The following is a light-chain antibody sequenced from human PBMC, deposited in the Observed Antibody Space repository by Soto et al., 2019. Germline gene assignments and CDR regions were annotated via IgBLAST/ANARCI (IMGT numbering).Light chain of an antibody. J-gene: IGKJ5*01. CDR2: KAS. V-gene: IGKV1-5*03. CDR3: QQFSGYPLT. Sequence: DIQMTQSPSTLSGSVGDRVTITCRASQTISSWLAWYQQKPGKAPKLLIYKASTLKSGVPSRFSGSGSGTEFTLTISSLQPDDFATYYCQQFSGYPLTFGQGTRLEI. CDR1: QTISSW.